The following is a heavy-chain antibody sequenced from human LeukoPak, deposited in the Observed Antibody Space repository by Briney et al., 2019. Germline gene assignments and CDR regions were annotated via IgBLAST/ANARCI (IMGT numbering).Heavy chain of an antibody. CDR3: ARAPAYDFWSGYLGYYYYMDV. CDR1: GGTFSSYA. J-gene: IGHJ6*03. D-gene: IGHD3-3*01. CDR2: IIPIFGTA. V-gene: IGHV1-69*05. Sequence: SVKVSCKASGGTFSSYAISWVRQAPGQGLEWMGGIIPIFGTADYAQKFQGRVTITTDESTSTAYMELSSLRSEDTAVYYCARAPAYDFWSGYLGYYYYMDVWGKGTTVTVSS.